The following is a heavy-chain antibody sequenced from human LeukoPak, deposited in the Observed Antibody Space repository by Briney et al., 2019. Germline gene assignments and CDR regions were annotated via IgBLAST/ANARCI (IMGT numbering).Heavy chain of an antibody. CDR1: GFTFSSYA. J-gene: IGHJ4*02. Sequence: GGSLRLSCAASGFTFSSYAMHWVRQAPGKGLEWVAVISHDGSNKYYADSVKGRFTISRDNSKNTLYLQMNSLRAEDTAVYYCARVSGYYLPFDYWGQGTLVTVSS. V-gene: IGHV3-30-3*01. CDR3: ARVSGYYLPFDY. CDR2: ISHDGSNK. D-gene: IGHD3-22*01.